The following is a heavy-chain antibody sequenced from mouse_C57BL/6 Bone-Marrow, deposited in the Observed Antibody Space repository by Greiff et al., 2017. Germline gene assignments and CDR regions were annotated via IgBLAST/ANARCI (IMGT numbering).Heavy chain of an antibody. J-gene: IGHJ2*01. Sequence: QVQLQQSGAELVKPGASVKMSCKASGYTFTSYWITWVKQRPGQGLEWIGDIYPGSGSTNYTEKFKSQATLTVDTSSSTAYMQLSSLTSEDSAVYYCARPGIYYGSTFDYWGQGTTLTVSS. CDR2: IYPGSGST. CDR1: GYTFTSYW. CDR3: ARPGIYYGSTFDY. D-gene: IGHD1-1*01. V-gene: IGHV1-55*01.